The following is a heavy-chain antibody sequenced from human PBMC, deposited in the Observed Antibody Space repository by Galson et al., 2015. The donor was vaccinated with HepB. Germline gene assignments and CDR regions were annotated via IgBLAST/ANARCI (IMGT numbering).Heavy chain of an antibody. D-gene: IGHD2-8*01. Sequence: SETLSLTCTVSGDSVTSSNYYWTWIRQSPGQGLEWIANIYYTGSTNYNPSLKSRVTISVDTSKNQFSLKLNSVTAADTAGYYCATYCTKASCLHFNYYGMGVWGQGTTVSVSS. CDR3: ATYCTKASCLHFNYYGMGV. J-gene: IGHJ6*02. CDR2: IYYTGST. CDR1: GDSVTSSNYY. V-gene: IGHV4-61*01.